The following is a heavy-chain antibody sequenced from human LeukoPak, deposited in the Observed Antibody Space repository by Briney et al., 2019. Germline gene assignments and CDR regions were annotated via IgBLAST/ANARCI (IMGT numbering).Heavy chain of an antibody. Sequence: GGSLRLSCAASGFTFSSYAMSWVRQAPGKGLEWVSVIYSGGSTYYADSVKGRFTISRDNSKNTLYLQMNSLRAEDTAVYYCAKDYGDYGYYGMDVWGQGTLVTVSS. D-gene: IGHD4-17*01. V-gene: IGHV3-66*02. CDR3: AKDYGDYGYYGMDV. CDR1: GFTFSSYA. CDR2: IYSGGST. J-gene: IGHJ6*02.